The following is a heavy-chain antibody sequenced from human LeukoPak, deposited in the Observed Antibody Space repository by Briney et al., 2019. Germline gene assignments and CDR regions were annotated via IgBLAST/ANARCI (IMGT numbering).Heavy chain of an antibody. Sequence: GGSLRLSCAASGFTFSSYAMSWVRQAPGKGREWVSAFSVSVGSTYSPHSVNARFTISRDNSKNTLYLQMNSLRAEDTAVYYCASRSMSHFDYWGQGTLVTVSS. CDR2: FSVSVGST. D-gene: IGHD2/OR15-2a*01. V-gene: IGHV3-23*01. J-gene: IGHJ4*02. CDR3: ASRSMSHFDY. CDR1: GFTFSSYA.